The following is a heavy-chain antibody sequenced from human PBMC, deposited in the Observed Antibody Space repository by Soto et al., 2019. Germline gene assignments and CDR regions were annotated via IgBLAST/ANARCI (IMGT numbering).Heavy chain of an antibody. D-gene: IGHD5-18*01. CDR1: GFTFCSYS. J-gene: IGHJ4*02. Sequence: TGGSLRLSCAASGFTFCSYSMNWVRQAPGKGLEWVSYISSSSSTIYYADSVEGRFTISRDNAKNSLDLQMNSLRAEDTAVYYCAKDGGYSYGPYDYWGQGTLVTVS. CDR3: AKDGGYSYGPYDY. V-gene: IGHV3-48*01. CDR2: ISSSSSTI.